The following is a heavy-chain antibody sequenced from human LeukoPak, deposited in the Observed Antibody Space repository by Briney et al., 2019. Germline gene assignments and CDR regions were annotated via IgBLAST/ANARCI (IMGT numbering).Heavy chain of an antibody. J-gene: IGHJ3*02. Sequence: ASVKVSCKASGYTFTGYYMHWVRQAPGQGLEWMGWINPNGGGTNYAQKFQGRVTMTRDTSISTAYMELSRLRSDDTAVYYCAREDRERRRAFDIWGQGTMVTVSS. V-gene: IGHV1-2*02. CDR2: INPNGGGT. CDR3: AREDRERRRAFDI. CDR1: GYTFTGYY. D-gene: IGHD1-1*01.